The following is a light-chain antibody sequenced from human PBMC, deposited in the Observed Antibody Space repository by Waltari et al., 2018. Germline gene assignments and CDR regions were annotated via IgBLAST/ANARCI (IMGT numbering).Light chain of an antibody. CDR3: AAWDDSLNGHWV. Sequence: SVLTQPPSSSGPPGQRVTLSRSGRAPNIGNNLAHCYQQPPGKAPKLISYRSDQPPSGVPDRFSGSKSGTSGSRAISGLQSEDEADYYCAAWDDSLNGHWVFGGGTKVTVL. CDR2: RSD. V-gene: IGLV1-44*01. J-gene: IGLJ3*02. CDR1: APNIGNNL.